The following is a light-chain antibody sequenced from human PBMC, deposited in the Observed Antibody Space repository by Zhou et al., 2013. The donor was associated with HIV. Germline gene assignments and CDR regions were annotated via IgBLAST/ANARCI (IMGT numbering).Light chain of an antibody. CDR3: QQRSNWPPRYT. CDR1: QSVSSN. CDR2: DAS. Sequence: EIVLTQSPGTLSLSPGERATLSCRASQSVSSNFLAWYQQKPGQAPRLLMYDASNRANDIPDRFSGSGSGTDFTLTISSLEPEDFAVYYCQQRSNWPPRYTFGQGTKLEIK. V-gene: IGKV3D-20*02. J-gene: IGKJ2*01.